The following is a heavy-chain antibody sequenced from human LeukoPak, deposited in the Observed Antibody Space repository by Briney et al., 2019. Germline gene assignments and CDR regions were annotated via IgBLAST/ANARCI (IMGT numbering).Heavy chain of an antibody. J-gene: IGHJ6*03. V-gene: IGHV3-30*01. Sequence: GRSLRLSCAASGFTFSSYTMHWVRQAPGKGLEWVAVISNDGSNKYYADSVKGRFTISRDNSKNTLYLQMNSLRAEDTAVHYCARDSKLPITIFGVKEILYYYYYYMDVWGKGTTVTVSS. D-gene: IGHD3-3*01. CDR3: ARDSKLPITIFGVKEILYYYYYYMDV. CDR1: GFTFSSYT. CDR2: ISNDGSNK.